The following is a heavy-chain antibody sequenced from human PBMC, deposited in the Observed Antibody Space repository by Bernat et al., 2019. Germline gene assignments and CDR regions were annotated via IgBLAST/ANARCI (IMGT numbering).Heavy chain of an antibody. Sequence: QVQLVQSGAELPKPGASVKISCKASGYLFTRYYLHWVRQAPGPGLEWMGVVPPGGGTTTYAQNFQGRVTLTTDTSTSTVYMEVSSLRSQDTAMYYCARAVHSFDYWGQGTLVTVSS. CDR1: GYLFTRYY. CDR2: VPPGGGTT. D-gene: IGHD1-1*01. V-gene: IGHV1-46*01. CDR3: ARAVHSFDY. J-gene: IGHJ4*02.